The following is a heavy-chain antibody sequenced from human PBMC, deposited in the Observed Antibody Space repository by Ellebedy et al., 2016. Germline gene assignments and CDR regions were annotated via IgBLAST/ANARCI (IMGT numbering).Heavy chain of an antibody. J-gene: IGHJ5*02. V-gene: IGHV4-39*01. CDR2: LFYSGLA. CDR1: GASIHNSPYY. Sequence: SETLSLTCTVSGASIHNSPYYWGWVRQSPGKGLEWIGSLFYSGLAYYNPSLKIRVTVSVETSENQFSLRLNSVTAADTAVYYCARLRRNFFDPWGQGTLVTVSS. CDR3: ARLRRNFFDP.